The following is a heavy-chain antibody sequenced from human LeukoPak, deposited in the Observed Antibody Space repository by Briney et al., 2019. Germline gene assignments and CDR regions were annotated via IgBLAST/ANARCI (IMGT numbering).Heavy chain of an antibody. D-gene: IGHD3/OR15-3a*01. J-gene: IGHJ3*02. CDR3: ARDMGWLRAFDI. Sequence: SETLSLTWTVSGGSISSYYWSWIRQPPGKGLEWIGYIHYSGSTNYNPSLKSRVTISVDTSKNQFSLKLSSVTAADTAVYYCARDMGWLRAFDIWGQGTMVTVSS. V-gene: IGHV4-59*01. CDR1: GGSISSYY. CDR2: IHYSGST.